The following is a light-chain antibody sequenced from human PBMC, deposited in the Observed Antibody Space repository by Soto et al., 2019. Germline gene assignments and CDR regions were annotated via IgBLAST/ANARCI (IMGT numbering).Light chain of an antibody. J-gene: IGKJ1*01. V-gene: IGKV1-9*01. CDR2: AAS. CDR3: QQLNSYPRT. CDR1: QGISSY. Sequence: DIQLTQSPSFLSASVGDRGTVTCRASQGISSYLAWYQQKPGKAPKLLIYAASTLQSGVPSRFSGSGSGTEFTLTISSLQTEDFATYYCQQLNSYPRTFGQGTKVEIK.